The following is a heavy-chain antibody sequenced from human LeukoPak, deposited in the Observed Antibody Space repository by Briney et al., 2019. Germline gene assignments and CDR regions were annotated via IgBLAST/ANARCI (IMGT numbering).Heavy chain of an antibody. CDR3: ARSYYDFWSGVTPVGY. CDR1: GYTFTSYD. Sequence: ASVKVSCKASGYTFTSYDINWVRQATGQGLEWMGWMSPNSGNKGYAQKFQGRVTMTRNTSISTAYMELSSLKSEDTTVYYCARSYYDFWSGVTPVGYWGQGTLVTVSS. V-gene: IGHV1-8*01. D-gene: IGHD3-3*01. CDR2: MSPNSGNK. J-gene: IGHJ4*02.